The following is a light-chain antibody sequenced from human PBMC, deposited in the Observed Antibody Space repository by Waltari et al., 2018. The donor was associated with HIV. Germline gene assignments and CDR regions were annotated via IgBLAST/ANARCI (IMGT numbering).Light chain of an antibody. CDR2: AVS. CDR1: IGDVGGYAY. Sequence: QSALTQPPSASGSPGQSLTISCTGTIGDVGGYAYVPWYQQHPGKAPKLLIYAVSQRPSGVPARFSGSKSGNTASLTVSGLQAEDEADYHCMSYTGHNRWVFGGGTKLTVL. J-gene: IGLJ3*02. V-gene: IGLV2-8*01. CDR3: MSYTGHNRWV.